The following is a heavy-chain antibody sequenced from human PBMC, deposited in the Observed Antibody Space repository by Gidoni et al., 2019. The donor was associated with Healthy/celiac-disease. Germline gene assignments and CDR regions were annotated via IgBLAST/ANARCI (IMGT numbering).Heavy chain of an antibody. CDR3: ARHRSAEYSSSSGFLHWFDP. D-gene: IGHD6-6*01. J-gene: IGHJ5*02. V-gene: IGHV4-39*01. CDR2: IYYSGST. Sequence: QLQLQESGPGLVKPSETLSRTCTVSGGSISSSSYYWGLIRQPPGKGLEWIGSIYYSGSTYYNPSLKSRVTISVDTSKNQFSLKLSSVTAADTAVYYCARHRSAEYSSSSGFLHWFDPWGQGTLVTVSS. CDR1: GGSISSSSYY.